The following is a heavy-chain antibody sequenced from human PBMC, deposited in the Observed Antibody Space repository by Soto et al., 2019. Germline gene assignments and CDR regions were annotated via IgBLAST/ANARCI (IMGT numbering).Heavy chain of an antibody. CDR2: ISYDESNK. Sequence: QVQLVESGGGVVQPGRSLRLSCAASGFTFNNYDMHWVRQAPGKGLEWVAVISYDESNKYYADSVKGRFTISRDNSKNTLYLQMNSLRAEDTAVYYFAKDLLRYFAWSPLDVWGQGTTVTVSS. V-gene: IGHV3-30*18. CDR1: GFTFNNYD. D-gene: IGHD3-9*01. CDR3: AKDLLRYFAWSPLDV. J-gene: IGHJ6*02.